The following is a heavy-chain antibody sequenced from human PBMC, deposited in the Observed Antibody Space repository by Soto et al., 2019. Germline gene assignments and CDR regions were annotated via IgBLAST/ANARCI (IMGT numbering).Heavy chain of an antibody. J-gene: IGHJ6*02. V-gene: IGHV3-30*09. CDR1: GFNFSNHA. CDR3: ARRFLEWFNNGLDV. D-gene: IGHD3-3*01. CDR2: ISPDGSIE. Sequence: QVYLVESGGGVVRPGRSLTLSCAASGFNFSNHAMHWVRQAPGKGLEWVTVISPDGSIEGQADSVKGRFAISRDNSNNTVFLQMNSLSPDDTAVYYCARRFLEWFNNGLDVWGQGTTVTVSS.